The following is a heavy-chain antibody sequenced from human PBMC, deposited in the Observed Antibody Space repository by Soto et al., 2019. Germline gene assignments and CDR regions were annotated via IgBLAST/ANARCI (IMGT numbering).Heavy chain of an antibody. CDR1: GGTFSSYA. J-gene: IGHJ5*02. CDR2: IIPIFGTA. CDR3: ASTRDIVLRGWWFDP. D-gene: IGHD2-8*01. V-gene: IGHV1-69*13. Sequence: SVKVSCKTSGGTFSSYAISWVLQAPGQGLEWMGGIIPIFGTANYAQKFQGRVTITADESTSTAYMELGSLRSEDTAVYYCASTRDIVLRGWWFDPWGQGTLVTVSS.